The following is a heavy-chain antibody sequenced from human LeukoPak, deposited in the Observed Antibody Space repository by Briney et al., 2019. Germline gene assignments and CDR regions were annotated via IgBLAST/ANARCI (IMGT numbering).Heavy chain of an antibody. J-gene: IGHJ4*02. Sequence: SETLSLTCTVSGGSISSYYWSWIRQPPGKGLEWIGEINHSGSTNYNPSLKSRVTISVDTSKNQFSLKLSSVTAADTAVYYCARDRRYSYGFFYWGQGTLVTVSS. CDR2: INHSGST. V-gene: IGHV4-34*01. D-gene: IGHD5-18*01. CDR3: ARDRRYSYGFFY. CDR1: GGSISSYY.